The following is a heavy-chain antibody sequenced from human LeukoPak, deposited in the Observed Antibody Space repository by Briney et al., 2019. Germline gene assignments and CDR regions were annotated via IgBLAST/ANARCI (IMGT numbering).Heavy chain of an antibody. J-gene: IGHJ4*02. CDR2: LNHSGST. CDR3: ARVPGRPAAVFDF. Sequence: SETLSLACAVYGGSLSGYSWSWIRQPPGKGLEWIGELNHSGSTNYNPSLKSRVTISVDTSKNQFSLKLSSVTAADSAFYYCARVPGRPAAVFDFWGQGTLVTVSS. V-gene: IGHV4-34*01. D-gene: IGHD2-2*01. CDR1: GGSLSGYS.